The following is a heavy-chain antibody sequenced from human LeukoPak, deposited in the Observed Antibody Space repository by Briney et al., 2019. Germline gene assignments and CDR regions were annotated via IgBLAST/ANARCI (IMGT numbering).Heavy chain of an antibody. Sequence: ASVKVSCKASGYTFTNFDVNWVRQAAGQGLEWMGYINLNNSDTDSAQKFQGRITMTRDTSINTAYMELSSLRSDDSAMYYCARGRIGIAWGQGTLVTVSS. J-gene: IGHJ5*02. D-gene: IGHD1-14*01. CDR1: GYTFTNFD. CDR3: ARGRIGIA. CDR2: INLNNSDT. V-gene: IGHV1-8*02.